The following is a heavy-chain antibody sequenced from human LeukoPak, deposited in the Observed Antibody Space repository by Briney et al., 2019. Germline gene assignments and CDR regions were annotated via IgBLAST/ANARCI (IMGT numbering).Heavy chain of an antibody. Sequence: GGSLRLSCAASGFTFSSYWMSWVRQAPGKGLEWVANIKQDGSEKYYVDSVKGRFTISRDTAKNSLYLQMNSLRAEDTAVYYCARDRYSSSWYGTRLDYWGQGTLVTVSS. V-gene: IGHV3-7*03. CDR1: GFTFSSYW. CDR2: IKQDGSEK. J-gene: IGHJ4*02. D-gene: IGHD6-13*01. CDR3: ARDRYSSSWYGTRLDY.